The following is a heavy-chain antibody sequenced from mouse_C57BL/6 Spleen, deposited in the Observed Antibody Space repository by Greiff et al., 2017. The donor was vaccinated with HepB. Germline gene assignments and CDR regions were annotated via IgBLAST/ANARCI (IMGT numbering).Heavy chain of an antibody. CDR1: GYTLPSHW. Sequence: VQGVESGPELVRPGATVKISCKAPGYTLPSHWMQWVRQRPGQGLEWNGENFPGSGSTYYNEKFKGKATLTVDTSSSTAYMQRSSLTSEDSAVYFCARMVKVSSYFVYWDQGTSLTVSS. CDR3: ARMVKVSSYFVY. CDR2: NFPGSGST. J-gene: IGHJ2*03. V-gene: IGHV1-56*01. D-gene: IGHD1-1*01.